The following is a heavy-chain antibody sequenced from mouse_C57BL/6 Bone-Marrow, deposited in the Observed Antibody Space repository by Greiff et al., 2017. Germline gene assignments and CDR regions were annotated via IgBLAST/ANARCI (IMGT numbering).Heavy chain of an antibody. D-gene: IGHD5-1*01. CDR3: ARPVPYCDV. CDR1: GYTFTSYW. J-gene: IGHJ1*03. V-gene: IGHV1-55*01. CDR2: IYTGSGSN. Sequence: VHVKQSGPELVKPADSVTMSCKASGYTFTSYWITWVNQRPGQGLEWIGDIYTGSGSNNYNEKFTSTATLTVESSSSITYMQLSSLTTEDSSVYYGARPVPYCDVGGTGTTVTVSS.